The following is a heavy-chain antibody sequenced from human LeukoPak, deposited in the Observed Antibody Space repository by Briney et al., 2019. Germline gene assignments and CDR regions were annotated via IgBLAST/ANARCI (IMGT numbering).Heavy chain of an antibody. D-gene: IGHD1-26*01. CDR2: ISYDGSNK. J-gene: IGHJ4*02. CDR1: GFTFSSYS. CDR3: AREWELD. V-gene: IGHV3-30*03. Sequence: PGGSLRLSCAASGFTFSSYSMNWVRQAPGKGLEWVAVISYDGSNKYYADSVKGRFTISRDNSKNTLYLQMNSLRAEDTAVYYCAREWELDWGQGTLVTVSS.